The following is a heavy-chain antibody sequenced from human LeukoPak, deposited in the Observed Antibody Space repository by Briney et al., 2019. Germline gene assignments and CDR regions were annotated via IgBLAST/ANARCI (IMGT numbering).Heavy chain of an antibody. CDR3: LGYCSSTSCSYYDY. CDR2: IYYSGRT. D-gene: IGHD2-2*01. V-gene: IGHV4-30-4*01. Sequence: SETLSLTCTVSGGSISSGDYYWSWIRQPPGKGLEWIGYIYYSGRTYYNPSLKSRVTISVDTSKNQFSLKLSSVTAADTAVYYCLGYCSSTSCSYYDYWGQGTLVTVSS. CDR1: GGSISSGDYY. J-gene: IGHJ4*02.